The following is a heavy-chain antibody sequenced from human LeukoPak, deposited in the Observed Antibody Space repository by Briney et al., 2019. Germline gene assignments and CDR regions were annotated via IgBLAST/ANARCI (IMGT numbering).Heavy chain of an antibody. CDR3: ARDRKINDFWSGYYYGMDV. CDR2: ISAYNGNT. Sequence: ASVKVSCKASGYTFTSYGISWVRQAPGQGLEWMGWISAYNGNTNYAQKLQGRVTMTTDTSTSTAYMELRSLRSDDTAVYYCARDRKINDFWSGYYYGMDVWGQGTTVTVSS. CDR1: GYTFTSYG. V-gene: IGHV1-18*01. J-gene: IGHJ6*02. D-gene: IGHD3-3*01.